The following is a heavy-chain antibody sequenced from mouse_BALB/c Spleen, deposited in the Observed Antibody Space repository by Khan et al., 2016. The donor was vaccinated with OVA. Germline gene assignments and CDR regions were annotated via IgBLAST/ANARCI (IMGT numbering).Heavy chain of an antibody. CDR2: ITSGGSYT. D-gene: IGHD1-1*01. CDR1: GFAFSSYS. Sequence: EVELVESGGGLVKPGGSLKLSCAASGFAFSSYSMSWVRQTPEKRLEWVATITSGGSYTYYPDSVKGRFTISRDNAKHTLYLQLSSLKSEDTAMYDCTRDRNYYGSSFYFDYWGQGTTLTVSS. V-gene: IGHV5-6-4*01. CDR3: TRDRNYYGSSFYFDY. J-gene: IGHJ2*01.